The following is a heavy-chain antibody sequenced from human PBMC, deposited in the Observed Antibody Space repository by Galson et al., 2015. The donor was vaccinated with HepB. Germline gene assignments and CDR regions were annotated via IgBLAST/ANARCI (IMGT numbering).Heavy chain of an antibody. CDR3: ARGQVRWYFDL. CDR2: ISTDTGDT. V-gene: IGHV1-18*04. Sequence: SVKVSCKASGHTFRNYGISWVRQAPGQGLEWMAWISTDTGDTDYAQKFQDRVTMTTDTFTTTAYMELRSLRSDDTAVYYCARGQVRWYFDLWGRGPLVTVSS. CDR1: GHTFRNYG. J-gene: IGHJ2*01.